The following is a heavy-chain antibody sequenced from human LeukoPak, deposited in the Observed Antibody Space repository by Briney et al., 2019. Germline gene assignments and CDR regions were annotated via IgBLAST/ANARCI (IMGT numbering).Heavy chain of an antibody. CDR1: EGTFSSYA. V-gene: IGHV1-69*05. CDR2: IIPIFGTA. J-gene: IGHJ6*02. D-gene: IGHD2-2*01. CDR3: ASVYQHGMDV. Sequence: ASVKVSCKASEGTFSSYAISWVRQAPGQGLEWMGGIIPIFGTANYAQKFQGRVTMARDTSTSTVSMELSSLRSDDTAVYYCASVYQHGMDVWGQGTTVTVSS.